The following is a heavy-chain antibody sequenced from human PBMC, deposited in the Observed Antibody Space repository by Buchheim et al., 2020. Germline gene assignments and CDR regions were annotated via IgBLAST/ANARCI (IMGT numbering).Heavy chain of an antibody. CDR2: IYHSGST. CDR3: ASQHITTVAAAGIEIYYYYGMDV. V-gene: IGHV4-4*02. Sequence: QVQLQVSGPGLVKPSGTLSLTCAVSGGSISSSNWWSWVRQPPGKGLEWIGEIYHSGSTNYNPSLKSRVTISVDKSKNQFSLKLSSVTAADTAVYYCASQHITTVAAAGIEIYYYYGMDVWGQGTT. D-gene: IGHD6-13*01. J-gene: IGHJ6*02. CDR1: GGSISSSNW.